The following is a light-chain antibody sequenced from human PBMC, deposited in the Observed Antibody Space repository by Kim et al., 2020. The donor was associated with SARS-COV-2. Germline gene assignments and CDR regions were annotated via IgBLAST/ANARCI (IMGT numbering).Light chain of an antibody. CDR1: TGAVTTGYY. CDR3: LLYYGGAWV. Sequence: QAVVTQEPSLTVSPGGTVTLTCASSTGAVTTGYYLNWFQQKPGQAPRALIYSTFNKYSWTPARFSGSLLGGKAALTLSGVQPEDEADYYCLLYYGGAWVFGGGTQLTVL. CDR2: STF. J-gene: IGLJ3*02. V-gene: IGLV7-43*01.